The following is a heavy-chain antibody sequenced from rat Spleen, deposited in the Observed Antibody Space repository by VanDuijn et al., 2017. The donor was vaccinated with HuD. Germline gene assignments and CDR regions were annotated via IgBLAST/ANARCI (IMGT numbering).Heavy chain of an antibody. D-gene: IGHD1-12*01. Sequence: EVQLVESGGGLVQPGRSLKLSCAASGMSFTNYDMAWVRQAPTKGLEWIASISTGGGNTYYRDSVKGRFTISRDNAKNTQYLQMDSLRSEDTATYYCSRGYVMDAWGQGVMVTVSS. CDR2: ISTGGGNT. V-gene: IGHV5S13*01. CDR1: GMSFTNYD. CDR3: SRGYVMDA. J-gene: IGHJ2*01.